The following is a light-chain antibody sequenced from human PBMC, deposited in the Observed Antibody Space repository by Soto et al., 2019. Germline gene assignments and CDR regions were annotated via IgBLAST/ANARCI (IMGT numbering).Light chain of an antibody. J-gene: IGKJ2*01. CDR1: QSVSSNY. V-gene: IGKV3-20*01. Sequence: EIVLTQSPGTLSLSPGERATLSCRASQSVSSNYLAWYQQKPGQAPRLLIFAASSRATGIPDRFSGSGSGTAFPLTISRLEPEDFAVYYCLQYGSSPLTFGQGTKLEIK. CDR3: LQYGSSPLT. CDR2: AAS.